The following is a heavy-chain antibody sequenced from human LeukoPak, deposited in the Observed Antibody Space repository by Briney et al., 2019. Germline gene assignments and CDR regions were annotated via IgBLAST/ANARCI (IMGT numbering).Heavy chain of an antibody. CDR2: IRSKANSYAT. V-gene: IGHV3-73*01. CDR3: TGDNFDSSVKFDY. Sequence: PGGSLRLSCVVSGFTFSGSAAHWVRQASGKGPEWVGRIRSKANSYATAYAASVKGRFTISRDDSKNTAYLQMNSLKTEDTAVYYCTGDNFDSSVKFDYWGQGTLVTVSS. CDR1: GFTFSGSA. J-gene: IGHJ4*02. D-gene: IGHD3-22*01.